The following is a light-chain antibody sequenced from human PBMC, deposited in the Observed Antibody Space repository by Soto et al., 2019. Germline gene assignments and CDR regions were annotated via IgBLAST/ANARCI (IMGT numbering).Light chain of an antibody. CDR2: GAS. J-gene: IGKJ1*01. V-gene: IGKV3-15*01. Sequence: EIVMTQPPATLSVSPGERATLSCRASQSVNSNLVWYQQKPGQAPRLLIYGASTRATGIPGRFSGSGYGTEFTLTISSLQSEDFAVYYCQQYNNWLWTFGQGTKVEIK. CDR1: QSVNSN. CDR3: QQYNNWLWT.